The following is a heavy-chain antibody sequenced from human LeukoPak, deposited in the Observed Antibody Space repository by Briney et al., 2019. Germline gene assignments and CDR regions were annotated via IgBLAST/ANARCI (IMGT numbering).Heavy chain of an antibody. Sequence: WIGWVRQMPGKGLEWIGYIYYSGSTYYNPSLKSRVTISVDTSKNQFSLKLSSVTAADTAVYYCARDLRVAAAGDYWGQGTLVTVSS. V-gene: IGHV4-28*03. D-gene: IGHD6-13*01. J-gene: IGHJ4*02. CDR3: ARDLRVAAAGDY. CDR1: W. CDR2: IYYSGST.